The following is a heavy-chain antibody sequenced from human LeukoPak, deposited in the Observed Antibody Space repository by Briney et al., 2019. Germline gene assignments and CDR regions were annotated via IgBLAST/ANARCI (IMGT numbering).Heavy chain of an antibody. CDR3: ARGTTVVTEYGMDA. CDR1: GFTFSSYG. CDR2: IWYDGSNK. D-gene: IGHD4-23*01. V-gene: IGHV3-33*01. J-gene: IGHJ6*02. Sequence: GGSLRLSCAASGFTFSSYGMHWVRQAPGKGLEWVAVIWYDGSNKYYADSVKGRFTISRDNSKNTLYLQMNSLRAEDTAVYYCARGTTVVTEYGMDAWGQGTTVTVSS.